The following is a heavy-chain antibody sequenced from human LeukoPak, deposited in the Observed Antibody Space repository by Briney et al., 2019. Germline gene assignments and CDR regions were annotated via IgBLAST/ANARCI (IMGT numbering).Heavy chain of an antibody. Sequence: GASVKVSCKASGYTFTGYYVHWVRQAPGQGLEWMGWINPNSGGTNYAQKFQGRVTMTRDTSISTAYMELSRLRSDDTAVYYCARVVPDYYYYMDVWGKGTTVTVSS. J-gene: IGHJ6*03. V-gene: IGHV1-2*02. CDR1: GYTFTGYY. D-gene: IGHD2-8*01. CDR3: ARVVPDYYYYMDV. CDR2: INPNSGGT.